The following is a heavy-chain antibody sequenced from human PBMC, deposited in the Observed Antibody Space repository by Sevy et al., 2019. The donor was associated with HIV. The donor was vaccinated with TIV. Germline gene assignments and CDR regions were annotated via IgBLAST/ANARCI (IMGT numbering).Heavy chain of an antibody. CDR3: ARVFWTRLDY. CDR2: IYYSGST. V-gene: IGHV4-39*01. CDR1: GGSISSSSYY. Sequence: SETLSFTCSVSGGSISSSSYYWGWVRQPPGKGLEWIGTIYYSGSTYYNPSLKSRVTISVDTSKNQFSLRLSSVTAADTAVYYCARVFWTRLDYWGQGTLVTVSS. D-gene: IGHD3-3*01. J-gene: IGHJ4*02.